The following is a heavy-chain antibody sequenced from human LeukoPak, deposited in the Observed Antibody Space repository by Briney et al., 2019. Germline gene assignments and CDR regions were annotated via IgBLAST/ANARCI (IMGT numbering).Heavy chain of an antibody. V-gene: IGHV3-33*01. CDR2: IWYDGSNK. CDR1: GFTFSSYG. D-gene: IGHD6-13*01. Sequence: GGSLRLSCAASGFTFSSYGMHWVRQAPGKGLEWVAVIWYDGSNKYYADSVKGRFTISRDNSKNTLYLQMNSLRAEDTAVYYCARRVIAAGIDYWGQGTLVTVSS. CDR3: ARRVIAAGIDY. J-gene: IGHJ4*02.